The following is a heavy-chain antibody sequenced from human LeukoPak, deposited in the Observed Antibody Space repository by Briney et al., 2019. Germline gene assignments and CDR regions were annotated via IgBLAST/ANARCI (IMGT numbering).Heavy chain of an antibody. Sequence: NSGGSLRLSCAASGFTFSSYSMNWVRQAPGKGLEWVSSISSSSSYIYYADSVKGRFTISRDNAKNSLYLQMNSLRAEDTAVYYRARGEVGATGGAAFDIWGQGTMVTVSS. CDR3: ARGEVGATGGAAFDI. CDR2: ISSSSSYI. CDR1: GFTFSSYS. J-gene: IGHJ3*02. D-gene: IGHD1-26*01. V-gene: IGHV3-21*01.